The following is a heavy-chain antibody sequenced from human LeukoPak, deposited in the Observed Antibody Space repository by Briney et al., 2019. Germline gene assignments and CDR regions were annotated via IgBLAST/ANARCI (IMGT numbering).Heavy chain of an antibody. V-gene: IGHV3-7*03. J-gene: IGHJ3*02. Sequence: GGSLRLSCAASGFTFSNYWMSWVRQAPGKGLEWVANMKEDGSEKYYVDSVKGRFTISRDNARNSLYLQMNSLRAEDTAVYYCARESPYYYDSPDAFDIWGQGTMVTVSS. D-gene: IGHD3-22*01. CDR2: MKEDGSEK. CDR3: ARESPYYYDSPDAFDI. CDR1: GFTFSNYW.